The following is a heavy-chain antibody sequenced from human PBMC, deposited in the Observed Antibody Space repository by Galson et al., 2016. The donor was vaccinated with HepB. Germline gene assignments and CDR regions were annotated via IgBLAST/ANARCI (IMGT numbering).Heavy chain of an antibody. CDR1: GFSLRTSGEG. D-gene: IGHD3-3*01. V-gene: IGHV2-5*02. Sequence: PALVKPTQTLTLTCTFSGFSLRTSGEGVGWIRQPPGKAQEWLALIYWDDDERYSPSLKSRLTITKDTSKNQVVLTMANMDPVDTATYYCTHSFWSGYYFWGQGTLVTVSS. CDR2: IYWDDDE. J-gene: IGHJ4*02. CDR3: THSFWSGYYF.